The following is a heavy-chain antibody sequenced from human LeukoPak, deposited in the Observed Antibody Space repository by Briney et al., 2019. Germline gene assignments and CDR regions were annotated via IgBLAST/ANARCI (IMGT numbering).Heavy chain of an antibody. Sequence: GASVKVSCKASGYTFTGYYMHWVRQAPGQGLGWMGWINPNSGGTNYAQKFQGRVTMTRDTSISTAYMELSRLRSDDTAVYYCARDLSAAGSTSPNWFDPWGQGTLVTVSS. CDR1: GYTFTGYY. D-gene: IGHD6-13*01. CDR2: INPNSGGT. V-gene: IGHV1-2*02. CDR3: ARDLSAAGSTSPNWFDP. J-gene: IGHJ5*02.